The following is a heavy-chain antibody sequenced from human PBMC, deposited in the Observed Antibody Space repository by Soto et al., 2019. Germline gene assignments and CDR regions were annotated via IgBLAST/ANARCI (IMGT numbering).Heavy chain of an antibody. CDR3: ARAPTYYDFLSGYFPHYQCSTDF. Sequence: GSSGKVGSEESLCTFADSGIDWRMQATGQRLEWMGWMNPNSVNTGYAQKFQGRVTMTRNTSISTAYMELSSVRSEDTAVYYCARAPTYYDFLSGYFPHYQCSTDFRGKAITVTLSS. CDR1: LCTFADSG. CDR2: MNPNSVNT. D-gene: IGHD3-3*01. V-gene: IGHV1-8*01. J-gene: IGHJ6*04.